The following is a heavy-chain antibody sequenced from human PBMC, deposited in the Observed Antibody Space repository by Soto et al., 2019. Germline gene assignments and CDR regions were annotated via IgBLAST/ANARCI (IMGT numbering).Heavy chain of an antibody. CDR1: GDSVSSNTAA. V-gene: IGHV6-1*01. D-gene: IGHD5-18*01. CDR2: TYYRSNWRH. J-gene: IGHJ4*02. Sequence: PSQTLSLTCAISGDSVSSNTAAWNWIRSSPSRGLEWLGRTYYRSNWRHDYAVSVKSRITVNPDTSKNHFSLQLNSVTAADTAVYYCVGSYRGYIYGHTPFDYWGQGTLVTVSS. CDR3: VGSYRGYIYGHTPFDY.